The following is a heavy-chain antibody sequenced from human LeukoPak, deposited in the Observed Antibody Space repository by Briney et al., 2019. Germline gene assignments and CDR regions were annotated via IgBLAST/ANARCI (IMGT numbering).Heavy chain of an antibody. J-gene: IGHJ4*02. V-gene: IGHV4-59*01. D-gene: IGHD3-22*01. CDR1: GGSISSYY. Sequence: SETLSLTCTVSGGSISSYYWSWIRQPPGKGLEWIGYIYYSGSTHYNPSLKSRVTILVDTSKNQFSLKLSSVTAADTAVYYCARVGYYDSSGFFDYWGQGTLVTVSS. CDR2: IYYSGST. CDR3: ARVGYYDSSGFFDY.